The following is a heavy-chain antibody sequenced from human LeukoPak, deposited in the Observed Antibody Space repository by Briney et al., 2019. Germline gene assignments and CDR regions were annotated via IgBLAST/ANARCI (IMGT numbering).Heavy chain of an antibody. CDR2: VKSDGSST. J-gene: IGHJ3*01. D-gene: IGHD1-26*01. V-gene: IGHV3-74*01. Sequence: GGSLRLTCAASGFTFSSYWMHWVRQAPGKGLVWVSRVKSDGSSTNYADSVKGRFTVSRDNAKNTLILQMNSLRAEDTAVYYCARGGSPPEALGDTFDVWGHGTLVTVSS. CDR3: ARGGSPPEALGDTFDV. CDR1: GFTFSSYW.